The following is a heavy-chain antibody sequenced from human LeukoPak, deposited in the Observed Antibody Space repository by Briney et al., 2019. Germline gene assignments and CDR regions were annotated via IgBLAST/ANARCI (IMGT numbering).Heavy chain of an antibody. CDR2: ISGHNGNT. CDR3: ARDAPYSSSWYEGDNWFDP. D-gene: IGHD6-13*01. CDR1: GYTFTSYG. J-gene: IGHJ5*02. V-gene: IGHV1-18*01. Sequence: GASVKVSCKASGYTFTSYGISWVRQAPGQGLEWMGWISGHNGNTNYAQKLQGRGTMTTDTSTSTAYMELRSLRSDDTAVYYCARDAPYSSSWYEGDNWFDPWGQGTLVTVSS.